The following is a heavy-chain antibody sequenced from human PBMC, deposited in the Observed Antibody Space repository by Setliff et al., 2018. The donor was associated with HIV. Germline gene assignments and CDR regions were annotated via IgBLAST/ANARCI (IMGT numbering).Heavy chain of an antibody. Sequence: PGGSLRLSCAASGFTFSSYSMSWVRQAPGKGLEWISYISRDSYTTYTDSVKGRFTVSRDNTKRSLYLQMNSLRAEDTAVYYCATDPHRRDGYNFDSWGQGTLVTVS. CDR3: ATDPHRRDGYNFDS. CDR1: GFTFSSYS. V-gene: IGHV3-48*04. J-gene: IGHJ4*02. CDR2: ISRDSYT. D-gene: IGHD2-21*02.